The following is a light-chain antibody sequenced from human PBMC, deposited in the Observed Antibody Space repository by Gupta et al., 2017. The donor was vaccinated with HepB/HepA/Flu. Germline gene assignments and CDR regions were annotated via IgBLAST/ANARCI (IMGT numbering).Light chain of an antibody. J-gene: IGLJ2*01. CDR3: ASYTGSDTFVV. V-gene: IGLV2-23*02. CDR2: EVN. CDR1: SGDSGDYDI. Sequence: ALTQPAPLPGPSGPATTSNCTVTSGDSGDYDIVYWYQQHPAKAPKLMIYEVNKRPAAVSDRFSGSNSANTASLTSAGLQAEDEADYYCASYTGSDTFVVFGGGTRVTVL.